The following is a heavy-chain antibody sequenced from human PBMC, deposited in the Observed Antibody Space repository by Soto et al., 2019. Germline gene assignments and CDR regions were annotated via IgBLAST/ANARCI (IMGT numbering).Heavy chain of an antibody. D-gene: IGHD3-10*01. Sequence: QVQLQESGPGLVKPSQTLSLTCSVSGDSVSSGDSYWSWIRQPPGKALEWIGYTSFSGYTSYSPSLKSRVTISVDMSKSQFSLRLTSVTAADTAVYYCVRESGPGSYDWFDPWGQGTLVTVSS. V-gene: IGHV4-30-4*01. J-gene: IGHJ5*02. CDR3: VRESGPGSYDWFDP. CDR1: GDSVSSGDSY. CDR2: TSFSGYT.